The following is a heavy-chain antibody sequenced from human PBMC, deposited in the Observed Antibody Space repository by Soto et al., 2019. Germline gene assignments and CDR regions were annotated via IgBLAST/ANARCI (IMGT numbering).Heavy chain of an antibody. Sequence: QMQLQESGPGLAKPSETLSLACTVSGGSVSSPKYFWSWIRQPPGKGLEWVAYIYNNGKTNYNPSLKSRATISVDTAKNQCSLKLTSVTGADSAVYFCARTVMPVGNLPAFDHWGQGVLVTVSS. D-gene: IGHD7-27*01. CDR2: IYNNGKT. CDR3: ARTVMPVGNLPAFDH. CDR1: GGSVSSPKYF. V-gene: IGHV4-61*01. J-gene: IGHJ4*02.